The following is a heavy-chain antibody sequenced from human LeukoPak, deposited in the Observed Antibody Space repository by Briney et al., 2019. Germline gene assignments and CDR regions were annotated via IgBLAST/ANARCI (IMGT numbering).Heavy chain of an antibody. V-gene: IGHV4-59*01. J-gene: IGHJ4*02. Sequence: SETLSLTCTVSGGSMTSFYWSWIRQSPGKGLEWIGYIYETGSTHYNPSLESRVNISLDMSKSHFSLKMSSVTAADTAVYYCARGWATTFFDCWGQGTLVTVSS. CDR2: IYETGST. CDR1: GGSMTSFY. D-gene: IGHD3-16*01. CDR3: ARGWATTFFDC.